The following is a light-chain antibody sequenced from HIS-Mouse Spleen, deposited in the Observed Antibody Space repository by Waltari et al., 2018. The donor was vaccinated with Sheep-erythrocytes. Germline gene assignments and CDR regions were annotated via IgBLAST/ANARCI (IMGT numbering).Light chain of an antibody. CDR3: QAWDSSTAV. CDR1: TLGVKH. J-gene: IGLJ2*01. V-gene: IGLV3-1*01. Sequence: SYELTQPPSVSVSPGQTASITCSGDTLGVKHACWYQQKPGQSHVLVIYQDSKRPSGIPERFSGSNSGNTATLTISGTQAMDEADYYCQAWDSSTAVFGGGTKLTVL. CDR2: QDS.